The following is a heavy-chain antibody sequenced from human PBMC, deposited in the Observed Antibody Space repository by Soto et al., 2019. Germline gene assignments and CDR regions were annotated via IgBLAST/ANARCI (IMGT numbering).Heavy chain of an antibody. CDR3: ERFIIGKAVPDPFDY. D-gene: IGHD6-19*01. V-gene: IGHV1-8*01. Sequence: ASVKVSCKASGYTFTSYDINWVRQATGQGPEWMGWMNPYSGNAGYAQKFQGRVTMTRDTSISTAYMELSSLRSEDTAVYYCERFIIGKAVPDPFDYWCQGTLVTVSS. J-gene: IGHJ4*02. CDR2: MNPYSGNA. CDR1: GYTFTSYD.